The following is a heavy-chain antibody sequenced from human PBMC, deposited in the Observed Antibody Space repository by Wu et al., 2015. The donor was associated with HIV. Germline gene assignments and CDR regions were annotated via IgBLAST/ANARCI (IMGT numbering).Heavy chain of an antibody. D-gene: IGHD6-13*01. CDR3: ASLISKQQLRESSMDV. CDR1: GYTFTSYG. CDR2: ISAYNGNT. J-gene: IGHJ6*02. V-gene: IGHV1-18*01. Sequence: QVQLVQSGAEVKKPGASVKVSCKASGYTFTSYGISWVRQAPGQGLEWMGWISAYNGNTNYAQKLQGRVTMTTDTSTSTAYMELRSLRSDDTAVYYCASLISKQQLRESSMDVWGQGTTVTVSS.